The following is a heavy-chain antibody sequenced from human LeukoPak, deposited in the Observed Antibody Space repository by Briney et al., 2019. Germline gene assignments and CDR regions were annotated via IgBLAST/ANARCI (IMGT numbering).Heavy chain of an antibody. J-gene: IGHJ4*02. V-gene: IGHV3-7*01. CDR3: ARVAWPHYFDY. D-gene: IGHD2-21*01. Sequence: PGGSLRLSCAASGFSFRSCWMSWVRQAPGKGLEWVANIKEDGSGKYYVDSVKGRFTISRDNAKNALYLQMNSLRAEDTAVYYCARVAWPHYFDYWGQGTLVTVSS. CDR1: GFSFRSCW. CDR2: IKEDGSGK.